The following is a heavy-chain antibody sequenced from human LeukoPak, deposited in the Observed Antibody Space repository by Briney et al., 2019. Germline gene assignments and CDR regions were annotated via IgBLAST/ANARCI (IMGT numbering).Heavy chain of an antibody. CDR2: IHYSGST. J-gene: IGHJ3*02. CDR1: GGSVAPYY. Sequence: ASETLSLTCSVSGGSVAPYYWNSIRQSPGKGLEWIGYIHYSGSTKYNPSLESRVTISVDTSRNQFSLKLNSVTAADTAVYYCARDDSDYDDAFLIRGQGTMVSVSS. V-gene: IGHV4-59*02. CDR3: ARDDSDYDDAFLI. D-gene: IGHD5-12*01.